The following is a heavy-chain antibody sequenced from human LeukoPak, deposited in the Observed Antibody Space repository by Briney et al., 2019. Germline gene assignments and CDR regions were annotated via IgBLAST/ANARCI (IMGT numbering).Heavy chain of an antibody. CDR1: GFTFSSYA. J-gene: IGHJ4*02. V-gene: IGHV3-23*01. Sequence: GGSLRLSCAASGFTFSSYAMSWVRQAPGKGLEWVSAISGSGGSTYYADSVKGRFTISRDNSKNTLYLQMNSLRAEDTAVYYCAKDYYYDSSGYYIFDYWGRGTLVTVSS. D-gene: IGHD3-22*01. CDR3: AKDYYYDSSGYYIFDY. CDR2: ISGSGGST.